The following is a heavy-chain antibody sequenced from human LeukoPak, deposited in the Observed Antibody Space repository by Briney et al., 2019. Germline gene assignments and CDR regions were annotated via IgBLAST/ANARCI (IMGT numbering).Heavy chain of an antibody. D-gene: IGHD5-24*01. CDR1: GFTFSSSE. CDR2: ITVGGGTT. Sequence: GGSLRLSCAASGFTFSSSELSWVRQAPGRGLEWVSAITVGGGTTYADSVVGRFIISRDNSKNTLYLQMSSLRAEDTAIYYCAKTIPYWYFDLWGRGTLVTVSS. CDR3: AKTIPYWYFDL. V-gene: IGHV3-23*01. J-gene: IGHJ2*01.